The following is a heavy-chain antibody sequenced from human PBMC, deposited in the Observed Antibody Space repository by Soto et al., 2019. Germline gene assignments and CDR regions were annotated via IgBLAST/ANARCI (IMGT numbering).Heavy chain of an antibody. CDR2: ISSSSSYI. J-gene: IGHJ6*02. Sequence: AGGSLRLSCAASGFTFSSYSMNWVRQAPGKGLEWVSSISSSSSYIYYADSVKGRFTISRDNAKNSLYLQMNSLRAEDTAVYYCARDLREGSSGFYGMDVWGQGXTVTV. CDR1: GFTFSSYS. V-gene: IGHV3-21*01. D-gene: IGHD6-19*01. CDR3: ARDLREGSSGFYGMDV.